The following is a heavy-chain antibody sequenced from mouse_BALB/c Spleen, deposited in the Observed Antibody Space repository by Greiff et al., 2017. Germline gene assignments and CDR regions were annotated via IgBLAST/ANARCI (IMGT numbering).Heavy chain of an antibody. J-gene: IGHJ2*01. Sequence: QVQLQQSAAELARPGASVKMSCKASGYTFTSYTMHWVKQRPGQGLEWIGYINPSSGYTEYNQKFKDKTTLTADKSSSTAYMQLSSLTSEDSAVYYCAREGITTAIFDYWGQGTTLTVSS. V-gene: IGHV1-4*02. CDR2: INPSSGYT. D-gene: IGHD1-2*01. CDR1: GYTFTSYT. CDR3: AREGITTAIFDY.